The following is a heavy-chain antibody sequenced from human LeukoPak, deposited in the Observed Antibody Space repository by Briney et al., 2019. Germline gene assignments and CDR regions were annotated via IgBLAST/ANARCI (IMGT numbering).Heavy chain of an antibody. V-gene: IGHV3-30*18. CDR2: ISYDGSNK. J-gene: IGHJ6*02. D-gene: IGHD3-16*01. CDR3: AKDYVWEGAPYYYYGMDV. CDR1: GFIFSSHA. Sequence: GGSLRLSCAASGFIFSSHAMHWVRQAPGKGLEWVAVISYDGSNKYYADSVKGRFTISRDNSKNTLYLQMNSLRAEDTAVYYCAKDYVWEGAPYYYYGMDVWGQGTTVTVSS.